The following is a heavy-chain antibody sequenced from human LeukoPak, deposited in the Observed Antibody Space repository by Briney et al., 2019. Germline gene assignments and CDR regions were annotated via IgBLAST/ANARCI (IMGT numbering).Heavy chain of an antibody. D-gene: IGHD1-26*01. CDR2: IIPIFGTA. V-gene: IGHV1-69*01. CDR3: ARDRGSYSVGYYYYYYYMDV. Sequence: PVKVSCKASGGTFSSYAISWVRQAPGQGLEWMGGIIPIFGTANYAQKFQGRVTITADESTSTAYMELSSLRSEDTAVYYCARDRGSYSVGYYYYYYYMDVWGKGTTVSVSS. CDR1: GGTFSSYA. J-gene: IGHJ6*03.